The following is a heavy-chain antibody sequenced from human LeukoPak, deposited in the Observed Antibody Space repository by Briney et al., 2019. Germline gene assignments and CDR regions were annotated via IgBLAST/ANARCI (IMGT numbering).Heavy chain of an antibody. Sequence: HAGGSLRLSCAASGFTFNSYGMHWVRQAPGKGLEWVAVISYDGSNKYYADSVKGRFTISRDNSKNTLYLQMNSLRAEDTAVYYCAKSGLVWFGEFSPKRCYYMDVWGKGTTVTVSS. V-gene: IGHV3-30*18. CDR1: GFTFNSYG. J-gene: IGHJ6*03. CDR3: AKSGLVWFGEFSPKRCYYMDV. CDR2: ISYDGSNK. D-gene: IGHD3-10*01.